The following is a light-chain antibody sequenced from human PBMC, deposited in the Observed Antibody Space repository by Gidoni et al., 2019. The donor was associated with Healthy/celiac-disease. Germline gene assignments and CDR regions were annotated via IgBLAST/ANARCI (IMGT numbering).Light chain of an antibody. CDR3: QQYNNWPPWT. V-gene: IGKV3-15*01. CDR1: QSVSSN. CDR2: GAS. Sequence: EIVLPQSPATLSVSPGERATLSCRASQSVSSNLAWYQQKPGQAPRLLIYGASTRATGIPARFSGRGSGTEFILTISSLQSEDFAVYYCQQYNNWPPWTFGQGTKVEIK. J-gene: IGKJ1*01.